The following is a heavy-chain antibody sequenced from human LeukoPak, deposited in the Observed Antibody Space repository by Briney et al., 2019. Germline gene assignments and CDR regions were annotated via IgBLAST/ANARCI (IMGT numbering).Heavy chain of an antibody. CDR1: GGSMNSYY. CDR3: ARVSTVTAIPVYFDY. D-gene: IGHD2-21*02. Sequence: SETLSLTCSVSGGSMNSYYWSWIRQSPGKGLEWIGYIYYSGSTNYNPSLKSRVTISVDTSKNQFSLKLSSVTAADTAVYYCARVSTVTAIPVYFDYWGQGTLVTVSS. J-gene: IGHJ4*02. CDR2: IYYSGST. V-gene: IGHV4-59*08.